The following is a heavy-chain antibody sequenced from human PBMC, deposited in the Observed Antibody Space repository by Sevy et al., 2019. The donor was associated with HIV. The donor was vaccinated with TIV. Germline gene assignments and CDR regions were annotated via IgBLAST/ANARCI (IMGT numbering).Heavy chain of an antibody. V-gene: IGHV1-46*01. Sequence: ASVKVSCKASGYTFTSYYMHWVRQAPGQGLEWKGIINPSGGSTSYAQKFQGRVTMTRDTSTSTVYMELSSLRSEDTAVYYCARDRRSGYDFDYWGQGTLVTVSS. CDR1: GYTFTSYY. D-gene: IGHD5-12*01. CDR2: INPSGGST. CDR3: ARDRRSGYDFDY. J-gene: IGHJ4*02.